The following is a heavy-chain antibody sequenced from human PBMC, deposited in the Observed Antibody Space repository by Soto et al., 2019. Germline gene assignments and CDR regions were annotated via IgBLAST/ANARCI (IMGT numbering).Heavy chain of an antibody. CDR2: IYYSGST. CDR1: GGSISSDY. D-gene: IGHD6-19*01. CDR3: ARAWWGWYSSGWGGYFDY. V-gene: IGHV4-59*01. J-gene: IGHJ4*02. Sequence: SETLSLTCTVSGGSISSDYWSWIRQPPGKGLEWIGYIYYSGSTNYNPSLKSRVTISVDTSKNQFSLKLSSVTAADTAVYYCARAWWGWYSSGWGGYFDYWGQGTLVTVS.